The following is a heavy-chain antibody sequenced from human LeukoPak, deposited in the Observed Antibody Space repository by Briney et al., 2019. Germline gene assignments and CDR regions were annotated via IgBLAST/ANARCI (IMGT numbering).Heavy chain of an antibody. V-gene: IGHV4-39*01. CDR1: GGSISSSSYY. J-gene: IGHJ4*02. Sequence: PSETLSLTCTVSGGSISSSSYYWGWIRQPPGKGLEWIGSIYYSGSTYYNPSLKSRVTISVDTSKNQFSLKLSSVTAADTAVYYCANGRQYYYDSSGYFRPFDYWGQGTLVTVSS. D-gene: IGHD3-22*01. CDR2: IYYSGST. CDR3: ANGRQYYYDSSGYFRPFDY.